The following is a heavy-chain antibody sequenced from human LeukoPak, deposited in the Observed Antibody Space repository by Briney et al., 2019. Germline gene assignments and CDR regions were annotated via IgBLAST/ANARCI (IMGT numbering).Heavy chain of an antibody. Sequence: SETLSLTCTVSGGSVRNYYWSWIRQPPGKGLEWIGYSYYDGTNNYNPSPKSRVSISVDASKNQLSLKLSSVTAADTAVYYCAIHHYFDSRGYYFFDYWGQGTLVTVSS. V-gene: IGHV4-59*02. D-gene: IGHD3-22*01. J-gene: IGHJ4*02. CDR1: GGSVRNYY. CDR2: SYYDGTN. CDR3: AIHHYFDSRGYYFFDY.